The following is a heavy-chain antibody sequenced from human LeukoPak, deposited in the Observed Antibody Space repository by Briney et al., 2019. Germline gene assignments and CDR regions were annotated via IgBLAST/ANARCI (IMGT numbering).Heavy chain of an antibody. J-gene: IGHJ3*01. V-gene: IGHV4-59*08. D-gene: IGHD4-17*01. Sequence: PSETLSLTCTVSGGSISSYYWSWIRQPPGKGLEYVGYIYYSGSTYYNPSLKSRVTISVDTSKNQFSLELSSVTAADTAVYYCVRHQDSGAHESAFNVWGQGTMVTVSS. CDR1: GGSISSYY. CDR3: VRHQDSGAHESAFNV. CDR2: IYYSGST.